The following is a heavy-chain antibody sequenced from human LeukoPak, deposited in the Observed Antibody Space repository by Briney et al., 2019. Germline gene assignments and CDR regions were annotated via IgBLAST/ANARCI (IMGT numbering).Heavy chain of an antibody. Sequence: RALRVSCAASGSTVSRNNMNWVRRAPGKGLEWVSVIYSGGNTDYADSVRGRFTISRDNSKSTMYLQMNSLRVEDTAVYYCSRGAGMRDWGQGTLVTVSS. CDR1: GSTVSRNN. CDR2: IYSGGNT. J-gene: IGHJ4*02. V-gene: IGHV3-66*01. CDR3: SRGAGMRD.